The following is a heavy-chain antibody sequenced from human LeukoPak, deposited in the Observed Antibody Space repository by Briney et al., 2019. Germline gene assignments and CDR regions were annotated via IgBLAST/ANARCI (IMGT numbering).Heavy chain of an antibody. J-gene: IGHJ4*02. CDR2: INTNTGNP. Sequence: ASVKVSCKASGYTSTSYAMNWVRQAPGQGLEWMGWINTNTGNPTYAQGSTGRFVFSLDTSVSTAYLQISSLKAEDTAVYYCARGSYDSSGYWGFDYWGQGTLVTVSS. CDR3: ARGSYDSSGYWGFDY. CDR1: GYTSTSYA. V-gene: IGHV7-4-1*02. D-gene: IGHD3-22*01.